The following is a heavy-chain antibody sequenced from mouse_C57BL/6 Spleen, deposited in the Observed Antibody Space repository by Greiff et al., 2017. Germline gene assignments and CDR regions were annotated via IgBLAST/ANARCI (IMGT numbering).Heavy chain of an antibody. CDR2: ISSGSSTI. J-gene: IGHJ4*01. CDR1: GFTFSDYG. Sequence: EVKLMVSGGGLVKPGGSLKLSCAASGFTFSDYGMHWVRQAPEKGLEWVAYISSGSSTIYYADTVKGRFTISRDNAKNTLFLQMTSLRSEDTAMYYCARRGNYGNYGAMDYWGQGTSVTVSS. V-gene: IGHV5-17*01. CDR3: ARRGNYGNYGAMDY. D-gene: IGHD2-1*01.